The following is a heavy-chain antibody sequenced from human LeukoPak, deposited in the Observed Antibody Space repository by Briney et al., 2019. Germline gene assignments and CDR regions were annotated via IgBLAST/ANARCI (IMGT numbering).Heavy chain of an antibody. Sequence: GGSLRLSCAASGFTFSDRYISWIRQAPGKGLEWVSYITPSGDSTYYGDSVKGRFTISRDNAKNSVSLHMNSLRAEDTAVYYCARGHYGLDYWGQGNLVTVSS. CDR2: ITPSGDST. CDR1: GFTFSDRY. D-gene: IGHD3-10*01. J-gene: IGHJ4*02. V-gene: IGHV3-11*01. CDR3: ARGHYGLDY.